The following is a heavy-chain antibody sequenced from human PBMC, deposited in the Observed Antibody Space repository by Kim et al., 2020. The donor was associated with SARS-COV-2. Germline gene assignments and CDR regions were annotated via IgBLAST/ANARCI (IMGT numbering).Heavy chain of an antibody. Sequence: GGSLRLSCAASGLNFDSYAMHWVRQAPGKGLEWVAVMSYDGRNKYYADSVKGRFTISRDNSKSTLYLQMNSLRAEDTAVYYCARARGENYNAPPDYYGHGTLVTPSS. J-gene: IGHJ4*01. CDR3: ARARGENYNAPPDY. CDR2: MSYDGRNK. D-gene: IGHD1-7*01. CDR1: GLNFDSYA. V-gene: IGHV3-30-3*01.